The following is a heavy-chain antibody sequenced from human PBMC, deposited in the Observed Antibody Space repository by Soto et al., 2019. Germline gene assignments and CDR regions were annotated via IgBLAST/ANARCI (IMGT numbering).Heavy chain of an antibody. CDR2: IYFNGNT. CDR3: ARLMVATRNYNGFDP. D-gene: IGHD5-12*01. Sequence: QVQLQESGPGLVRPSQTLSLTCTVSGGSISSGNYYWSWIRQHPGKGLEWIGYIYFNGNTDYNSSLKSRITISVDTSKRQFSLKLRSVTAADTAVYYCARLMVATRNYNGFDPWGQGTLVTVSS. CDR1: GGSISSGNYY. V-gene: IGHV4-31*03. J-gene: IGHJ5*02.